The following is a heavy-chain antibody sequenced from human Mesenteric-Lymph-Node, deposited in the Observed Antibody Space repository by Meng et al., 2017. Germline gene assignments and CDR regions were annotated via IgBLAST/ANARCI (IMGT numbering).Heavy chain of an antibody. CDR3: ARRHTGIDY. Sequence: TFQTPCVAVGVTVGSLVGGLWNRLRRPPGQGLGRVREIIHGGSPSYNPSLKSRVTISIDTSKHQLSLMLSSVTAADTAEYYCARRHTGIDYWGQGTLVTVSS. CDR2: IIHGGSP. J-gene: IGHJ4*02. CDR1: VGSLVGGL. V-gene: IGHV4-34*12. D-gene: IGHD2-8*02.